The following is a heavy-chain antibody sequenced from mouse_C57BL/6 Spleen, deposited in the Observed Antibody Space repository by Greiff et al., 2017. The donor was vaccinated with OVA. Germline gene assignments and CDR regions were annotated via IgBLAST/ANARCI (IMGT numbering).Heavy chain of an antibody. V-gene: IGHV7-1*01. CDR1: GFTFSDFY. D-gene: IGHD2-3*01. CDR2: SRNKANDYTT. CDR3: ARDAPDGYYPYWYFDV. Sequence: EVKLVESGGGLVQSGRSLRLSCATSGFTFSDFYMEWVRQAPGKGLEWIAASRNKANDYTTEYSASVKGRFIVSRDTSQSILYLQMNALRAEDTAIYYCARDAPDGYYPYWYFDVWGTGTTVTVSS. J-gene: IGHJ1*03.